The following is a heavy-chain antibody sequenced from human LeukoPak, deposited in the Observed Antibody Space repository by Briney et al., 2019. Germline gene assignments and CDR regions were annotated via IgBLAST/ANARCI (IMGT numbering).Heavy chain of an antibody. D-gene: IGHD6-19*01. J-gene: IGHJ5*02. Sequence: GGSLRLSCSASGFTFSTYWMSWVRQAPGKGLEWVANMRRDGNEIYYLDSVRGRFTISRDNAKNSLYLQMNSLRAEDTAVYYCARLPAPSGWFYFDPWGQGTLVTVSS. CDR3: ARLPAPSGWFYFDP. CDR1: GFTFSTYW. V-gene: IGHV3-7*01. CDR2: MRRDGNEI.